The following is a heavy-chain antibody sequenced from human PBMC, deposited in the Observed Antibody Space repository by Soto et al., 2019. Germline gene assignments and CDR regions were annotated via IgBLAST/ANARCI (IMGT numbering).Heavy chain of an antibody. CDR3: ARDTPANDY. CDR2: ISTYNGNT. V-gene: IGHV1-18*01. CDR1: GYTFTSYG. J-gene: IGHJ4*02. Sequence: ASVKVSCKASGYTFTSYGITWVRQAPGQGPEWMGWISTYNGNTSSSQKLQGRVTMTRDPSTSTAYMELSSLTSEDKALYYCARDTPANDYWGQGTLVTVSS.